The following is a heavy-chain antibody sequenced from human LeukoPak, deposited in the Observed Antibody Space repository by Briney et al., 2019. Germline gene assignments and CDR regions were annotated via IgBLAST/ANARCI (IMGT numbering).Heavy chain of an antibody. Sequence: SETLSLTGTISGGSISSYYWSWIRQPPGKGLEWIGYIYYSGSTNYNPSLKSRVTISVDTSKNQFSLKLSSVTAADTAVYYCARGGYIYESSGYYARFDYWGQGTLVTVSS. CDR3: ARGGYIYESSGYYARFDY. J-gene: IGHJ4*02. CDR2: IYYSGST. V-gene: IGHV4-59*01. CDR1: GGSISSYY. D-gene: IGHD3-22*01.